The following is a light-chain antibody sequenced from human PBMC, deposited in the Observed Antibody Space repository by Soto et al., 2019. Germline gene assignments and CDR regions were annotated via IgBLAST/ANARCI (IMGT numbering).Light chain of an antibody. J-gene: IGLJ1*01. CDR3: SSYTRSSTYV. Sequence: QSALTQPASVSGSPGQSITISCTGTSSDVGGYNYVSWYQQHPGKASKLMIYEVSNRPSGVSNRFSGATSGKTASLTISGRQAEDEADYYSSSYTRSSTYVFGTGTKLTVL. V-gene: IGLV2-14*01. CDR2: EVS. CDR1: SSDVGGYNY.